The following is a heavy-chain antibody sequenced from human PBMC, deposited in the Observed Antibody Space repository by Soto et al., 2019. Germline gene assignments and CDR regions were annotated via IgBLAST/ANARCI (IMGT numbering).Heavy chain of an antibody. CDR1: GFTFSSYS. V-gene: IGHV3-21*01. Sequence: PGGSLRLSCAASGFTFSSYSMNWVRQAPGKGLEWVSSISSSSSYIYYADSVKGRFTISRDNAKNSLYLQMNSLRAEDTAVYYRARDRYCSSTSCYFFDYWGQGTLVTVSS. CDR3: ARDRYCSSTSCYFFDY. CDR2: ISSSSSYI. D-gene: IGHD2-2*01. J-gene: IGHJ4*02.